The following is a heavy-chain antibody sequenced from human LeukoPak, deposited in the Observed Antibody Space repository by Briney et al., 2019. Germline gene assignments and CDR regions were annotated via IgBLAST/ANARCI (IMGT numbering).Heavy chain of an antibody. CDR2: IKQDGSEK. CDR1: GFTFSSYW. J-gene: IGHJ4*02. CDR3: ARDPNFTYYYDSSGYSDY. D-gene: IGHD3-22*01. V-gene: IGHV3-7*01. Sequence: AGGSLRLSCAASGFTFSSYWMSWVRQAPGKGLEWVANIKQDGSEKYYVDSVKGRFTISRDNAKSSLYLQMNSLRAEDTAVYYCARDPNFTYYYDSSGYSDYWGQGTLVTVSS.